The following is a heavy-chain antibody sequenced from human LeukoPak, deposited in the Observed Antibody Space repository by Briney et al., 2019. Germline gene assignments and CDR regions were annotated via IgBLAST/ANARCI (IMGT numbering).Heavy chain of an antibody. CDR1: GGSISSYY. J-gene: IGHJ4*02. CDR3: AREGEGYYDSSGYYQMFDY. V-gene: IGHV4-59*12. D-gene: IGHD3-22*01. Sequence: SSETLSLTCTVSGGSISSYYWSWIRQPPGKGLEWIGYIYYSGSTNYNPSLKSRVTMSVDTSKNQFSLKLSSVTAADTAVYYCAREGEGYYDSSGYYQMFDYWGQGTLVTVSS. CDR2: IYYSGST.